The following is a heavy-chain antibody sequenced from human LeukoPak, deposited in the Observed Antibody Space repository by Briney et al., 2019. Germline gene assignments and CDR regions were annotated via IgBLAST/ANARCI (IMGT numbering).Heavy chain of an antibody. CDR3: AKGGGSSSWYPEFDY. Sequence: GGSLRLSCAASGFTFSDYYMGWIRQAPGKGLEWVSYISSSGSTIYYADSVKGRFTISRDNSKNTLYLQMNSLRAEDTAVYYCAKGGGSSSWYPEFDYWGQGTLVTVSS. D-gene: IGHD6-13*01. J-gene: IGHJ4*02. CDR1: GFTFSDYY. CDR2: ISSSGSTI. V-gene: IGHV3-11*01.